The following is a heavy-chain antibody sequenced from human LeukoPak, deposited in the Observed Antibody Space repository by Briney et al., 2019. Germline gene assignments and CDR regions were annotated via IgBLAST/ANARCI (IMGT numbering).Heavy chain of an antibody. CDR3: ARLDHPYSSGWYEGDY. V-gene: IGHV5-51*01. Sequence: GESLKISCKGSGYRFTSYWIGWVRQMPGKGLEWMGIIYPGDSDTRYSPSFQGQVTISADKSISTAYLQWSSLKASDTATYYCARLDHPYSSGWYEGDYWGQGTLVTVSS. CDR1: GYRFTSYW. CDR2: IYPGDSDT. D-gene: IGHD6-19*01. J-gene: IGHJ4*02.